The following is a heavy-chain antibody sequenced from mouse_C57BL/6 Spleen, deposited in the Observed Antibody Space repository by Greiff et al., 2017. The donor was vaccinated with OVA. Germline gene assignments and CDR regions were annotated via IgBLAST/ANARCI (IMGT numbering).Heavy chain of an antibody. CDR2: ICPRDGST. CDR3: ERAGVDPWYFDV. Sequence: VQLQQSGPELVKPGASVKLSCKASGYTFTSYDINWVKQRPGQGLEWLGWICPRDGSTKYNAKFKGTAILTVDTSSSTAYMELHSLTSEDSSVYVCERAGVDPWYFDVWGTGTTVTVSS. CDR1: GYTFTSYD. V-gene: IGHV1-85*01. D-gene: IGHD1-1*01. J-gene: IGHJ1*03.